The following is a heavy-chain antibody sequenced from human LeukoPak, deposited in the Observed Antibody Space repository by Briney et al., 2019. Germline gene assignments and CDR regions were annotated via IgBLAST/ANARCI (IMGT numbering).Heavy chain of an antibody. Sequence: GGSLRLSWAASGFTFRSKAMSWVGQAQGKGLEWVSAISGSGGSTYYADSVKGRFTISRDNSKNTLYLQMNSLRAEDTAVYYCAKGGGYFDYWGQGTLVTVSS. CDR3: AKGGGYFDY. J-gene: IGHJ4*02. CDR2: ISGSGGST. V-gene: IGHV3-23*01. D-gene: IGHD3-16*01. CDR1: GFTFRSKA.